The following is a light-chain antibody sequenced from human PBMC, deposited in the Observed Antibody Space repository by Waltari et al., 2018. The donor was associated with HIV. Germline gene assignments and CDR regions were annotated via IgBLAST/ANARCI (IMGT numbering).Light chain of an antibody. Sequence: SYVLTQPPSVSVAPGQTARIACGGDNIGSKSVHWYQQRPGQAPVLVVYDNSDRPSGLPGRFSGSNSGNTATLTISRVEAGDEADFHCQVWDSSTDHVVFGGGTKLTVL. CDR1: NIGSKS. V-gene: IGLV3-21*02. J-gene: IGLJ2*01. CDR3: QVWDSSTDHVV. CDR2: DNS.